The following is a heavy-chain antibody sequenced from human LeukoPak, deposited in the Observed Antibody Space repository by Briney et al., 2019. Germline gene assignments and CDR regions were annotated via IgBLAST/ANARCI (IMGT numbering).Heavy chain of an antibody. CDR1: GFTFSSYG. D-gene: IGHD6-6*01. J-gene: IGHJ4*02. CDR2: ISCDGSNK. V-gene: IGHV3-30*18. Sequence: GGSLRLSCAASGFTFSSYGMHWVRQAPGKGLEWVAVISCDGSNKYYADSVKGRFTISRDNSKNTLYLQMNSLRAEDTAVYYCAKGVTYSSSLGAPATVDYWDQGTLVTVSS. CDR3: AKGVTYSSSLGAPATVDY.